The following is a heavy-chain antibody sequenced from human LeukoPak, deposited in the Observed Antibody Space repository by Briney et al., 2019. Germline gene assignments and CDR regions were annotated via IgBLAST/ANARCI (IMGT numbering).Heavy chain of an antibody. D-gene: IGHD5-24*01. CDR2: MCYTGST. J-gene: IGHJ6*03. CDR1: GGSISSYY. CDR3: ARGSRDAYNYAYHYYIDV. V-gene: IGHV4-59*01. Sequence: ASETLSLTCTVSGGSISSYYWSWIRQPPGKGLEWIGYMCYTGSTNYNPSLKSRVTISVDTSRNQFSLKLSSVTTADTAVYYCARGSRDAYNYAYHYYIDVWGKGATVTVSS.